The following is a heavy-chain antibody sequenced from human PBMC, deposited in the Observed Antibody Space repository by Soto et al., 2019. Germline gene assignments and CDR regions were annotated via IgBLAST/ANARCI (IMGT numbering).Heavy chain of an antibody. D-gene: IGHD3-10*02. CDR3: ARHLLFVWGVIITRLFYY. CDR1: GGSISSSSYY. J-gene: IGHJ4*02. V-gene: IGHV4-39*01. Sequence: SETLSLTCTVSGGSISSSSYYWGWIRQPPGKGLEWIGSIYYSGSTYYNASLKSRATISVDTSKNQFSLKLSSVTAADTAVYYCARHLLFVWGVIITRLFYYWGQGSLVTVAS. CDR2: IYYSGST.